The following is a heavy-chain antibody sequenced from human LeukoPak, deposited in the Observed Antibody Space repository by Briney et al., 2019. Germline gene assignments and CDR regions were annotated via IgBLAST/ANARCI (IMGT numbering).Heavy chain of an antibody. CDR2: ISSSSSYT. Sequence: GGSLRLSCAASGFTFSDYYMSWIRQAPGKGLEWVSCISSSSSYTNYADSVKGRFTISRDNAKNSLYLQMNSLRAEDTAVYYCAKELVYYDSSGYYEGDYWGQGTLVTVSS. V-gene: IGHV3-11*06. CDR3: AKELVYYDSSGYYEGDY. CDR1: GFTFSDYY. D-gene: IGHD3-22*01. J-gene: IGHJ4*02.